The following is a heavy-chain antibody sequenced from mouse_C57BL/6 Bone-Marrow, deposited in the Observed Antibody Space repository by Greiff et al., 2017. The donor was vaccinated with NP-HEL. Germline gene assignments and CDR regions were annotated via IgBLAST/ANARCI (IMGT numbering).Heavy chain of an antibody. D-gene: IGHD2-3*01. CDR1: GYTFTDYY. CDR3: ARDDGYPAWFAY. V-gene: IGHV1-26*01. J-gene: IGHJ3*01. CDR2: INPNNGGT. Sequence: VQLQQSGPELVKPGASVKISCKASGYTFTDYYMNWVKQSHGKSLEWIGDINPNNGGTSYNQKFKGKATLTVDKSSSTAYMELRSLTSEDSAVYYCARDDGYPAWFAYGGQGTLVTVSA.